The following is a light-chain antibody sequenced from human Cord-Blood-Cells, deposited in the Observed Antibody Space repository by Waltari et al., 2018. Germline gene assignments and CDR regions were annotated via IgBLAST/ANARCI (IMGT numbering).Light chain of an antibody. CDR3: QLCGSSPPIP. J-gene: IGKJ5*01. CDR2: GAS. V-gene: IGKV3-20*01. CDR1: QSVRGCD. Sequence: EIVLTQSPGPLSLSPGEGATLSCRASQSVRGCDLDWYQQKHGQAPRRLIDGASSRATGIPDRFSGSGSGTDFTITISGLEPEDFAVYYCQLCGSSPPIPVGQGTRLGI.